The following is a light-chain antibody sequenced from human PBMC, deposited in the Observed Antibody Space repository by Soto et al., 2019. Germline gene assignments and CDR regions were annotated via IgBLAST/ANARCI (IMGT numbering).Light chain of an antibody. J-gene: IGKJ1*01. V-gene: IGKV1-5*01. CDR1: QSISKW. CDR2: DAS. Sequence: IHMTHSPSTLSASVLYRVTITFLSSQSISKWLAWYQQKPGKAPKVLIWDASSLQRGVPSRFSGSGSGTEFTLTISSLQPDDFATYYCQQYNGHSTWTFGQGTKV. CDR3: QQYNGHSTWT.